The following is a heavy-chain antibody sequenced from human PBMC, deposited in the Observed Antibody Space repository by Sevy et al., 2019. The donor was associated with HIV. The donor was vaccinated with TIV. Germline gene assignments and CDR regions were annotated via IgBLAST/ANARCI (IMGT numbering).Heavy chain of an antibody. CDR3: ARDSDGSGRYYLHYFDS. CDR2: IRTYNGER. J-gene: IGHJ4*02. CDR1: GYTFIKHP. Sequence: ASVKVSCKTSGYTFIKHPLSWVRQAPGQGLEWMGCIRTYNGERKYAQKFQGRATMTTDTSTSTAYMELRSLRSDDTAVYYCARDSDGSGRYYLHYFDSWGQGTLVTVSS. D-gene: IGHD3-22*01. V-gene: IGHV1-18*01.